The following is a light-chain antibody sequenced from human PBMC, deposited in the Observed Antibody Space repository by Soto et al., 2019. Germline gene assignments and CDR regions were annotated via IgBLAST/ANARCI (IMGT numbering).Light chain of an antibody. CDR1: SSDVGGYKY. CDR3: SSYAGIRNLGV. Sequence: QSALTQPPSASGSPGQSVTISCTGTSSDVGGYKYVSWYQQHPGKAPKLMIFEVNKRPSGVPDRFSGSKSGNTASLTVSGLQAEDEADYYFSSYAGIRNLGVFGTGTKLTVL. CDR2: EVN. V-gene: IGLV2-8*01. J-gene: IGLJ1*01.